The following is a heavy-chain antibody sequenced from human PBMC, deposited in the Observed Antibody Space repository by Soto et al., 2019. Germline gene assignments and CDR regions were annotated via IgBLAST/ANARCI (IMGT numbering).Heavy chain of an antibody. CDR3: ATPPYYYGSGSYRY. Sequence: QVQLVQSGAEVKKPGSSVKVSCKASGGTFSSYAISWVRQAPGQGLEWMGGIIPIFGTANYAQEFQGRVTITADESTSTAYMGLSSLRSEYTAVYYWATPPYYYGSGSYRYWGQGTLVTVSS. J-gene: IGHJ4*02. D-gene: IGHD3-10*01. CDR1: GGTFSSYA. V-gene: IGHV1-69*01. CDR2: IIPIFGTA.